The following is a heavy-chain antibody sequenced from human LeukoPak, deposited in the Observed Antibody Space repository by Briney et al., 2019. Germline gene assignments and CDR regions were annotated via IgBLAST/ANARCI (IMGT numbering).Heavy chain of an antibody. Sequence: GGSLRPSCLASGFTVSSDYMSWVRQAPGKGLEWVSIIYNDGSTYYANSVKGRFTISRDNSKHTLYLQMNSLRADDTAIYYCARDSAFSDYANWGQGTLVTVSS. CDR3: ARDSAFSDYAN. V-gene: IGHV3-66*01. D-gene: IGHD4-17*01. J-gene: IGHJ4*02. CDR1: GFTVSSDY. CDR2: IYNDGST.